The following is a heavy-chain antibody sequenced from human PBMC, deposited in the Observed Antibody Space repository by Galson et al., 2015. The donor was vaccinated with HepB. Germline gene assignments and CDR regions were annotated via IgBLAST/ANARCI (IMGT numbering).Heavy chain of an antibody. CDR1: GFIFNDDA. V-gene: IGHV3-49*03. CDR2: MRSLAYGGTT. J-gene: IGHJ4*02. CDR3: ARAPIYSNRGYYSDY. D-gene: IGHD4-11*01. Sequence: SLRLSCAASGFIFNDDALSWFRQSPGKGLEWVGFMRSLAYGGTTEYAASVKGRFTISRDDSKSNSYLQMNSLKPEDTAVYYCARAPIYSNRGYYSDYWGQGTLVTVSS.